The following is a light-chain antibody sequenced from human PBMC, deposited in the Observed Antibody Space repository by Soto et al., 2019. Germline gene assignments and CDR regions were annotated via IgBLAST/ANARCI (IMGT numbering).Light chain of an antibody. CDR2: DVS. Sequence: QSALTQPASVSGSPGQSITISCTGSSSDVGGYDYVSWYQQHPGKPPKLMIYDVSNRPSGVSDRFSGSKSGNTASLTISRLQAEDEADYYCSSYTSSSTSCVFGTGTKVTVL. CDR1: SSDVGGYDY. CDR3: SSYTSSSTSCV. J-gene: IGLJ1*01. V-gene: IGLV2-14*01.